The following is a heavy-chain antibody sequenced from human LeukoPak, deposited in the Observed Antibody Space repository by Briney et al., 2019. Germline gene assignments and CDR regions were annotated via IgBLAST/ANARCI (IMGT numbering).Heavy chain of an antibody. D-gene: IGHD1-1*01. CDR3: ATSRTFDY. Sequence: PGGSLRLSCAASGFTFSDYYMTWIRQSPGRGLEWVAYISSTGSYTNHADSVKGRFTVSRDNAKNSLYLQINSLRAEDTAVYYCATSRTFDYWGQGTLVTVSS. CDR1: GFTFSDYY. V-gene: IGHV3-11*06. CDR2: ISSTGSYT. J-gene: IGHJ4*02.